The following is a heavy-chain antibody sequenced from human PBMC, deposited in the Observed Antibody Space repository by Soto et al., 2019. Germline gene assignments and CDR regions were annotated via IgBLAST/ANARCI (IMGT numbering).Heavy chain of an antibody. CDR3: ARGFSSASMDD. D-gene: IGHD6-19*01. CDR2: IYSSGSA. CDR1: GCSVSSGGYY. Sequence: KPXETLSLTCTVSGCSVSSGGYYWSWIRQPPGKGLEWIGYIYSSGSANYNPSLKSRVTISLDTSKNQISLKVASVTAADTAGYYCARGFSSASMDDWGQGTTVTVSS. J-gene: IGHJ6*02. V-gene: IGHV4-61*08.